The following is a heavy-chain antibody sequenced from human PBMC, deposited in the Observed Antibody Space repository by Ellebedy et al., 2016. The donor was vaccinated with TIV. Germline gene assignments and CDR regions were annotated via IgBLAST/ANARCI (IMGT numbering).Heavy chain of an antibody. V-gene: IGHV1-18*04. CDR3: ARGFSGNSSSFDY. J-gene: IGHJ4*02. CDR1: GYSFTIYG. CDR2: VSAYNGNT. D-gene: IGHD6-13*01. Sequence: AASVKVSCKTFGYSFTIYGLSWVRQAPGQGLEWMGWVSAYNGNTKSAQKFQGRLTMTADTSTSTAYMELRSLRSDDTAMYYCARGFSGNSSSFDYWGQGTLVTVSS.